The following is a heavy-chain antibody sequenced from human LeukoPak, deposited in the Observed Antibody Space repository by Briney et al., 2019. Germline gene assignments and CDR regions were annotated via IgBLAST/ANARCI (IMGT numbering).Heavy chain of an antibody. V-gene: IGHV4-34*01. D-gene: IGHD3-22*01. CDR2: INHGGST. CDR3: AYSSGYQQQ. J-gene: IGHJ1*01. CDR1: GGSFSDYY. Sequence: PSEALSLTCAVYGGSFSDYYWSWFRQPPGKGLEWIGEINHGGSTNYNPSLKSRVTISVDTSKKQFSLKLSSVTAADTAVYYCAYSSGYQQQWGQGTPVTVSS.